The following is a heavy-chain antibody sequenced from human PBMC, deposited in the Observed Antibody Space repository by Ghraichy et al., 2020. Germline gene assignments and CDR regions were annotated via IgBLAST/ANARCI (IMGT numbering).Heavy chain of an antibody. CDR3: ARDSSVGDGNNPCFDC. V-gene: IGHV6-1*01. CDR2: TYYRSKWYN. D-gene: IGHD5-24*01. J-gene: IGHJ4*02. CDR1: GDSVSGKSAA. Sequence: SQTLSLTCGISGDSVSGKSAAWNWIRQSPSRGLEWLGRTYYRSKWYNDYAASVKSRISISPDTSKNQFSLQLDSVTPDDTGVYFCARDSSVGDGNNPCFDCWGQGTLVTVSS.